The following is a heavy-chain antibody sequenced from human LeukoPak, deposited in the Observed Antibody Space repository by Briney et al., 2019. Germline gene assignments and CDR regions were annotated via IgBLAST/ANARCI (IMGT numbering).Heavy chain of an antibody. J-gene: IGHJ3*02. D-gene: IGHD6-25*01. Sequence: SEPLSLLCSVSGGYLCCHLWLCLPQPRGKGGVCFGYIYRRGRPNYNPSLKSRVTISVDPSKNQFSLKLSSVTAADTAVYYCARRRGGDVFDICGQGTMVTVSS. CDR1: GGYLCCHL. V-gene: IGHV4-4*09. CDR2: IYRRGRP. CDR3: ARRRGGDVFDI.